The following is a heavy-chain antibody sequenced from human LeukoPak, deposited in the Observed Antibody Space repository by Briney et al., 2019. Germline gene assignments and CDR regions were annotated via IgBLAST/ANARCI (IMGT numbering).Heavy chain of an antibody. V-gene: IGHV4-38-2*01. Sequence: SETLSLTCGVSGYSISRGYYWAWIRQPPGKRLEWIGTIYHIGSTYYNPSLESRVTISVDKSKNEFSLNLNSVTAADAAVYYCARAGWIITSGIDYWGQGALVTVSS. D-gene: IGHD1-20*01. J-gene: IGHJ4*02. CDR1: GYSISRGYY. CDR2: IYHIGST. CDR3: ARAGWIITSGIDY.